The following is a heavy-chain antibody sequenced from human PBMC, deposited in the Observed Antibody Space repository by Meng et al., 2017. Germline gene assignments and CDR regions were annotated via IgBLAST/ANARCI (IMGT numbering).Heavy chain of an antibody. V-gene: IGHV4-34*01. CDR1: GGSFSGYY. CDR3: ARVPTYYYDSSGYYLFDY. CDR2: INHSGST. J-gene: IGHJ4*02. Sequence: QVQLPQWGAGLLKPSGTLSLTCAVYGGSFSGYYWSWIRQPPGKGLEWIGEINHSGSTNYNPSLKSRVTISVDTSKNQFSLKLSSVTAADTAVYYCARVPTYYYDSSGYYLFDYWGQGTLVTVSS. D-gene: IGHD3-22*01.